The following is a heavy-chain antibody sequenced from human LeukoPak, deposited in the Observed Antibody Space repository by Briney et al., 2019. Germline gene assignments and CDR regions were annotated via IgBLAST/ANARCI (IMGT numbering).Heavy chain of an antibody. CDR3: ARFGLGDRGRTNWFDP. V-gene: IGHV4-61*01. CDR2: IYYSGST. Sequence: PSETLSLTCTVSGGSISSSSYYWSWIRQPPGKGLEWIGYIYYSGSTNYNPSLKSRVTISVDTSKNQFSLKLSSVTAADTAVYYCARFGLGDRGRTNWFDPWGQGTLVTVSS. CDR1: GGSISSSSYY. D-gene: IGHD3-16*01. J-gene: IGHJ5*02.